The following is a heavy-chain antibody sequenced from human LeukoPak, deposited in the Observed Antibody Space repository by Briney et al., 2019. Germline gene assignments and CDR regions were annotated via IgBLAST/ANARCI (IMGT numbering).Heavy chain of an antibody. CDR3: ARDPTYYYDRSGYYGGSDY. CDR2: IIPIFGTA. CDR1: GGTFSSYA. J-gene: IGHJ4*02. V-gene: IGHV1-69*13. Sequence: SVKVSCKASGGTFSSYAISWVRQAPGQGLEWMGGIIPIFGTANYAQKFQGRVTITADESTSTAYMELSSLRSEDTAVYYCARDPTYYYDRSGYYGGSDYWGQGTLVTVSS. D-gene: IGHD3-22*01.